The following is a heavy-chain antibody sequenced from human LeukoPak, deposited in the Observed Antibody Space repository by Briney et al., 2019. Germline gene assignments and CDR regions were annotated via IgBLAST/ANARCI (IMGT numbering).Heavy chain of an antibody. CDR1: GFIFYDYV. CDR3: ARDLTRTDN. D-gene: IGHD1/OR15-1a*01. Sequence: GGSLRHSRADSGFIFYDYVLSWVRQAPGKGLEWVSGINWSGGRTGYGDSLKGRFTISRDNAKNTLYLQMNSLRAEDTALYYCARDLTRTDNWGEGTLVTVSS. V-gene: IGHV3-20*04. CDR2: INWSGGRT. J-gene: IGHJ4*02.